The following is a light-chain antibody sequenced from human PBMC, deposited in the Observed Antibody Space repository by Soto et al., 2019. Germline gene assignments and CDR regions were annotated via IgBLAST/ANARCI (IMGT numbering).Light chain of an antibody. Sequence: QSFLTQPASVSGSPGQSITIACTGTSSDVGSYDYVSWYQQHPGKAPKLMIYEVSNRPSGVSNHFSGSKSGNTASLTISGLQAEDEADYYCSSYTSSSTLYVFGTGTKVTVL. CDR3: SSYTSSSTLYV. CDR1: SSDVGSYDY. CDR2: EVS. J-gene: IGLJ1*01. V-gene: IGLV2-14*01.